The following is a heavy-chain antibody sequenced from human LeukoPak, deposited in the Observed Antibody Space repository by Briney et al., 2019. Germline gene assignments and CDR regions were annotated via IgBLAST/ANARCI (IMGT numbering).Heavy chain of an antibody. CDR3: ARDPSGGGIYYYYYYMDV. CDR2: INPSGGST. J-gene: IGHJ6*03. CDR1: GYTFTSYY. D-gene: IGHD3-16*01. Sequence: GASVKVSCKASGYTFTSYYMHWVRQAPGQGLEWMGIINPSGGSTSYAQKFQGRVTMTRDMSTSTVYMELSSLRSEDTAVYYCARDPSGGGIYYYYYYMDVWGKGTTVTVSS. V-gene: IGHV1-46*01.